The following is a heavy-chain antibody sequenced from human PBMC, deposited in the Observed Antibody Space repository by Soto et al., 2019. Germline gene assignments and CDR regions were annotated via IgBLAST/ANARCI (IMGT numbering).Heavy chain of an antibody. V-gene: IGHV3-23*01. J-gene: IGHJ4*02. CDR2: SRGGDGST. CDR1: GFTFITYD. D-gene: IGHD7-27*01. Sequence: EVQLLESGGGSVQPGGSLRPSCAASGFTFITYDMTWVRQAPGKGLEWVSVSRGGDGSTYYADSVKGRFTISRDNSKNTLYLQMNSLRADDTAIYYCVKGNWGDYWAQGTLVTVSS. CDR3: VKGNWGDY.